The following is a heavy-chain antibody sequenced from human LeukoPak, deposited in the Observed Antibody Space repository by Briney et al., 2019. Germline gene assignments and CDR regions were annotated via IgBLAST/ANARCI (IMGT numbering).Heavy chain of an antibody. CDR2: ISSSSSTT. CDR3: ARSRYYGSGSPDAFDS. CDR1: GFTFSSYG. D-gene: IGHD3-10*01. Sequence: GGSLRLSCVASGFTFSSYGMNWVRQAPGKGLEWISYISSSSSTTYYADSVRGRFTIHRDNAMNSLHLQMDSLTVEDTAVYSCARSRYYGSGSPDAFDSWGHGTMVTVSS. V-gene: IGHV3-48*01. J-gene: IGHJ3*02.